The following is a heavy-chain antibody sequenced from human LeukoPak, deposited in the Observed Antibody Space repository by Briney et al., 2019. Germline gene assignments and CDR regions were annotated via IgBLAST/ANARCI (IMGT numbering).Heavy chain of an antibody. Sequence: PGRSLRLSCAASGFTFSSYGMHWVRQAPGKGLEWMAFISYDGSNKYYADSVKGRFTISRDNSKNTLSLQMNSLRVEDTSVYYCAKGDGVVPAALFDYWGQGTLVTVSS. J-gene: IGHJ4*02. V-gene: IGHV3-30*18. CDR1: GFTFSSYG. CDR3: AKGDGVVPAALFDY. D-gene: IGHD2-2*01. CDR2: ISYDGSNK.